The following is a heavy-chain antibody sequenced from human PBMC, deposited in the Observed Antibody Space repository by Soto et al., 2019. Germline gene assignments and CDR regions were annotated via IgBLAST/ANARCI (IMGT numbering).Heavy chain of an antibody. V-gene: IGHV3-15*07. CDR3: TTDDERKIAADLQDYYGMDV. D-gene: IGHD6-13*01. Sequence: EVQLVESGGGLVKPGGSLRLSCAASGFTFSNAWMNWVRQAPGKGLEWVGRIKSKTDGGTTDYAAPVKGRFTISRDDSKNTLYLQMNSLKTEDTAVYYCTTDDERKIAADLQDYYGMDVWGQGTTVTVSS. J-gene: IGHJ6*02. CDR2: IKSKTDGGTT. CDR1: GFTFSNAW.